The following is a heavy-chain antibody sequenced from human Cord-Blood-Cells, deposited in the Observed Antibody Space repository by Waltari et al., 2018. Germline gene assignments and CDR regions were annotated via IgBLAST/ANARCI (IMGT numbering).Heavy chain of an antibody. D-gene: IGHD6-19*01. CDR3: ARGAVAGTVFDY. CDR2: IYYSGST. Sequence: QLQLQESGPGLVKPSETLSLTCTVSGGSISSSSYYWGWIRQPPGKGLEWIGSIYYSGSTYYHPSLKSRVTITVDTSKNQFSLKLSSVTAADTAVYYCARGAVAGTVFDYWGKGTLVTVSS. CDR1: GGSISSSSYY. J-gene: IGHJ4*02. V-gene: IGHV4-39*01.